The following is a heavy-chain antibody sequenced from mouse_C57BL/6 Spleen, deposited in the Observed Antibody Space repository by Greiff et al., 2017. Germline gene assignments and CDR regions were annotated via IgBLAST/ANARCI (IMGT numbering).Heavy chain of an antibody. CDR3: TFFYYYGKGPLMDY. V-gene: IGHV14-1*01. CDR1: GFNIKDYY. Sequence: EVQLQQSGAELVRPGASVKLSCTASGFNIKDYYMHWVKQRPEQGLEWIGRIDPEDGDTEYAPKFQGKATMTADTSSNTAYLQLSSLTSEDTAVYYCTFFYYYGKGPLMDYWGQGTSVTVSS. CDR2: IDPEDGDT. J-gene: IGHJ4*01. D-gene: IGHD1-1*01.